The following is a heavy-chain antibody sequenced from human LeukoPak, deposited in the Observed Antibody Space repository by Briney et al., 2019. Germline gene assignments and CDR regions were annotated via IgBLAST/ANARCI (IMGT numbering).Heavy chain of an antibody. J-gene: IGHJ4*02. CDR2: IRSKANSYAT. CDR1: GFTYSDSS. D-gene: IGHD1-14*01. Sequence: PGGSLRPSCAASGFTYSDSSMHWVRQASGKGLEWVGRIRSKANSYATAYAASVKGRFTISRDDSKNTAYLQMNSLKTEDTAVYYCTSRFTTRDYWGQGTLVTVSS. V-gene: IGHV3-73*01. CDR3: TSRFTTRDY.